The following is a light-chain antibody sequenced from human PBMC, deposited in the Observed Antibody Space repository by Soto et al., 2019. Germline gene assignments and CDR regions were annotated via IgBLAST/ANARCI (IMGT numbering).Light chain of an antibody. J-gene: IGKJ4*01. CDR3: QQYSSFPLT. CDR1: QRISSW. Sequence: DIQMTQSPSTLSASVGDRVTITCRASQRISSWLAWYQQKPGKAPKILIYKASRLESGVPSRFSGSGSGTEFTLTISSLQPDDFASYYCQQYSSFPLTFGGGTKVEIK. CDR2: KAS. V-gene: IGKV1-5*03.